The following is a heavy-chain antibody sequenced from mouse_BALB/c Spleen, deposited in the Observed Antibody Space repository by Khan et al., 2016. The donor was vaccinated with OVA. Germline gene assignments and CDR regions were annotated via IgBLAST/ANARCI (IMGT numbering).Heavy chain of an antibody. CDR1: GYSITSEYA. D-gene: IGHD2-4*01. J-gene: IGHJ3*01. CDR2: INYSGNT. V-gene: IGHV3-2*02. CDR3: TRKDYYDYDPFPY. Sequence: EVQLQESGPGLVKPSQSLSLTCTVTGYSITSEYAWNWIRQFPGNKLEWMGYINYSGNTRYNPSLKSRISITRDTSKNQFFLQLNSVTTDDTATYYCTRKDYYDYDPFPYWGQGTLVTVSA.